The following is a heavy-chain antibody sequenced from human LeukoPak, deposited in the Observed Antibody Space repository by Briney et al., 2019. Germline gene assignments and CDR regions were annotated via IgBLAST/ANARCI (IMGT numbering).Heavy chain of an antibody. D-gene: IGHD3-16*01. CDR3: AKKIGGVYAFDI. J-gene: IGHJ3*02. CDR2: IYSDGST. Sequence: PGGSLRLSCAASGFSVSSNSMSWVRQAPGKGLEWVSVIYSDGSTYNVDSVKGRFTISRDNSKNTLYLQLNSLRAEDTAVYYCAKKIGGVYAFDIWGQGTMVTVSS. CDR1: GFSVSSNS. V-gene: IGHV3-53*01.